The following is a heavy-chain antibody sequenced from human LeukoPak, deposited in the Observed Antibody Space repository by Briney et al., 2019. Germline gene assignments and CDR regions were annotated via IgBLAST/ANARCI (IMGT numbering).Heavy chain of an antibody. V-gene: IGHV3-30-3*01. Sequence: GGSLRLSCAASGFTFSSYAMHWVRQAPGKGLEWVAVISYDGSNKYYADSVKGRFTISRDNSKNTLYLQMNSLKTEDTAVYYCTTENYGWGQGTLVTVSS. CDR2: ISYDGSNK. CDR3: TTENYG. CDR1: GFTFSSYA. D-gene: IGHD1-7*01. J-gene: IGHJ4*02.